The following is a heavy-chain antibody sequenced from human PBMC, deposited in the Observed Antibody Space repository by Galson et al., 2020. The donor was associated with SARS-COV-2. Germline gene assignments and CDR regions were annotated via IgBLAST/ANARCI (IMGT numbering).Heavy chain of an antibody. CDR2: IYWNDDK. Sequence: SGPTLVKPTQTLTLTCTFSGFSLSTSGVGVGWIRQPPGKALEWLAIIYWNDDKRYSPSLKSRLTITKDTSKNHVVLTMSNMDPVDTATYYCAHSYYGLDVWGQGTTVTVSS. J-gene: IGHJ6*02. CDR3: AHSYYGLDV. V-gene: IGHV2-5*01. CDR1: GFSLSTSGVG.